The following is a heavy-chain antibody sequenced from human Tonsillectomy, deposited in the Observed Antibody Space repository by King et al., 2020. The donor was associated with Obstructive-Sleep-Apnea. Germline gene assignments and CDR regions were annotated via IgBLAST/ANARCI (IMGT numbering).Heavy chain of an antibody. CDR1: GSSISSGYY. CDR2: IYHTGNT. CDR3: AREDVVVAVAATSGGWFDP. Sequence: VQLQESGPGLVKPSETLSLTCTVSGSSISSGYYWGWIRQPPGKGLEWIGTIYHTGNTYYNPSLKSRVTISVDTSKKQFSLRLRSVTAADTAVYYCAREDVVVAVAATSGGWFDPWGQGTLVTVSS. V-gene: IGHV4-38-2*02. J-gene: IGHJ5*02. D-gene: IGHD2-15*01.